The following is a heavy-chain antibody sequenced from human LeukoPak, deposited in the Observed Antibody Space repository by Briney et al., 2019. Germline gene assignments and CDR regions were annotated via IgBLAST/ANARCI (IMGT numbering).Heavy chain of an antibody. CDR3: ARPFGYCSGGSCYLDAFDI. J-gene: IGHJ3*02. D-gene: IGHD2-15*01. Sequence: SVKVSCKASGGTFSSYAISWVRQAPGQGLEWMGGIIPIFGTANYAQKFQGRVTITADESTSTAYMELSSLRSEDTAVYYCARPFGYCSGGSCYLDAFDIWGQGTMVTVSS. CDR1: GGTFSSYA. CDR2: IIPIFGTA. V-gene: IGHV1-69*13.